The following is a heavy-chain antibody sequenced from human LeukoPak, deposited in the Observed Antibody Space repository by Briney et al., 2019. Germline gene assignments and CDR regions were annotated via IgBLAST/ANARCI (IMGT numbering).Heavy chain of an antibody. CDR1: GYTFTGYY. V-gene: IGHV1-46*01. D-gene: IGHD5-24*01. Sequence: ASVKVSCKASGYTFTGYYMHWVRQAPGQVLEWMGLINPDGGNTNYAQNFQGRVTLTRDTSTSTVYMELSSLRSEDTAIYYCARIRDGYNDAYDIWGQGTVVTVPS. CDR3: ARIRDGYNDAYDI. J-gene: IGHJ3*02. CDR2: INPDGGNT.